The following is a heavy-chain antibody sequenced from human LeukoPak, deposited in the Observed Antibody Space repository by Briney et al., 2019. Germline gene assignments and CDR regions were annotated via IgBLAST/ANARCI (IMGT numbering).Heavy chain of an antibody. Sequence: GESLKISCKGSGYIFTSYWIGWVRQMPGKGLEWMGIIYPGDSDTRYSPSFQGQVTISADKSISTAYLQWSSLKASDTAMYYCARPDCSGGSCYYFDYWGQGTLVTVSS. D-gene: IGHD2-15*01. V-gene: IGHV5-51*01. CDR3: ARPDCSGGSCYYFDY. CDR1: GYIFTSYW. J-gene: IGHJ4*02. CDR2: IYPGDSDT.